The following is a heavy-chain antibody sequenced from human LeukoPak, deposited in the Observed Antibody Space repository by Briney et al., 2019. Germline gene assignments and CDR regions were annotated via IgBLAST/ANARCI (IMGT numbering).Heavy chain of an antibody. CDR1: GFTFSDYY. J-gene: IGHJ4*02. CDR2: ISSSGSTI. D-gene: IGHD3-10*01. V-gene: IGHV3-11*01. CDR3: ARDRVNYYYGSGSTSLFDY. Sequence: PGGSLRLSCAASGFTFSDYYMSWIRQAPGKGLEWVSYISSSGSTIYYADSVKGRFTISRDNAKNSLYLQMNSLRAEDTAVHYCARDRVNYYYGSGSTSLFDYWGQGTLVTVSS.